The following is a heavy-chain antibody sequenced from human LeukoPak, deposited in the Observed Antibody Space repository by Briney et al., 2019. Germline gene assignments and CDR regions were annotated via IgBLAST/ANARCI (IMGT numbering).Heavy chain of an antibody. D-gene: IGHD2-15*01. CDR3: ATDLVVVAAYDY. Sequence: GGSLRLSCAASGFTFSSYSMNWVRQAPGKGLEWVSSISSSSSYIYYADSVKGRFTISRDNAKNSLYLQMNSLRAEDTAVYYCATDLVVVAAYDYCGQGTLVTVSS. J-gene: IGHJ4*02. CDR1: GFTFSSYS. CDR2: ISSSSSYI. V-gene: IGHV3-21*01.